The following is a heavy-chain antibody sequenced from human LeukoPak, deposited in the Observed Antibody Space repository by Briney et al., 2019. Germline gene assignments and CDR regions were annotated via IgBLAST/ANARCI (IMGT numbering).Heavy chain of an antibody. CDR2: ISGRGGST. J-gene: IGHJ6*02. CDR1: GFTFGSYA. CDR3: ARGGGLDV. V-gene: IGHV3-23*01. D-gene: IGHD3-16*01. Sequence: EGSLRLSCAASGFTFGSYAMSWVRQAPGKGLEWVSYISGRGGSTFYADSVKGRLTISRDNAKNSLYLQMSNLRAEDTAVYFCARGGGLDVWGQGATVTVSS.